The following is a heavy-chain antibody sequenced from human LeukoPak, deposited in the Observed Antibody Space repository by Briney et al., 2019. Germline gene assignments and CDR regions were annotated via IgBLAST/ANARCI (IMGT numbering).Heavy chain of an antibody. CDR2: IKSNPDGGTA. CDR1: GFIFRNAW. V-gene: IGHV3-15*01. CDR3: TTLSYDVHY. Sequence: GGSLRLSCGASGFIFRNAWMTWVRQAPGKGLEWVGRIKSNPDGGTADYGAAVKGRFTISRDDSRNMLYLQLRNLGAEDTAVYYCTTLSYDVHYWGRGTLVTVSS. D-gene: IGHD3-3*01. J-gene: IGHJ4*02.